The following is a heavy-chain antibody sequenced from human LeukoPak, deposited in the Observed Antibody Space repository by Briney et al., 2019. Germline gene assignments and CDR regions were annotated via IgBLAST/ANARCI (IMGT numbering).Heavy chain of an antibody. CDR1: GFTFSSYA. J-gene: IGHJ4*02. CDR3: AKSPGGGVTFYSESTAYLDN. CDR2: LIDTGGST. V-gene: IGHV3-23*01. D-gene: IGHD3-22*01. Sequence: GGSLRLSCAASGFTFSSYAMSWVRQAPGKGLEWVSRLIDTGGSTYYAGSVKGRFTISRDNSKNTVYLQMNSLRAEDTAVYYCAKSPGGGVTFYSESTAYLDNWGQGTLVTVSS.